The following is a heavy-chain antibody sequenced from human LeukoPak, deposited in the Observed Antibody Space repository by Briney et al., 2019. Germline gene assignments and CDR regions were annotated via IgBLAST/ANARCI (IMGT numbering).Heavy chain of an antibody. Sequence: PGGSLRLSCAASGFTFSSYDMSWVRQAPGKGLEWVSLIYSGGSTYYADSVKGRFTISRDNSKNTLYLQMNSLRAEDTAVYYCARRAGGYSHPYDYWGQGTLVTVSS. V-gene: IGHV3-53*01. CDR2: IYSGGST. CDR1: GFTFSSYD. CDR3: ARRAGGYSHPYDY. J-gene: IGHJ4*02. D-gene: IGHD4-23*01.